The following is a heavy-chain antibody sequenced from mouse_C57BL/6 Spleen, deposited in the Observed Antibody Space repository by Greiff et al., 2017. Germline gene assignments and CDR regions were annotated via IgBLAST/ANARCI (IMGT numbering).Heavy chain of an antibody. Sequence: QVQLQQSGAELARPGASVKLSCRASGYTFTSYGISWVKQRAGQGLEWIGEIYPRSGNTYYTEKFKGKATLTADKSSSAAYMALRTLTSEDSAVYFCARNPNLYYFDYWGQGTTLTVSS. CDR3: ARNPNLYYFDY. V-gene: IGHV1-81*01. J-gene: IGHJ2*01. CDR2: IYPRSGNT. D-gene: IGHD4-1*01. CDR1: GYTFTSYG.